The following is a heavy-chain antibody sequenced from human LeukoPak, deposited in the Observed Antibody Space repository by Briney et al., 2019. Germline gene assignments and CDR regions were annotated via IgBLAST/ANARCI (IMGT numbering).Heavy chain of an antibody. CDR3: AIRYYDSSGYLFDY. V-gene: IGHV3-53*01. CDR2: IYSGGST. Sequence: HPGGSLRLSCAASGFTFSTYAMSWVRQAPGKGLEWVSVIYSGGSTYYADSVKGRFTISRDNSKNTLYLQMNSLRAEDTAVYYCAIRYYDSSGYLFDYWGQGTLVTVSS. J-gene: IGHJ4*02. D-gene: IGHD3-22*01. CDR1: GFTFSTYA.